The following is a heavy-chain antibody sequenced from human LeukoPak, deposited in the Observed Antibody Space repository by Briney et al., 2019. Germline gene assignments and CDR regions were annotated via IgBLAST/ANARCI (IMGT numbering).Heavy chain of an antibody. CDR1: GFTFNSYA. J-gene: IGHJ4*03. V-gene: IGHV3-23*01. Sequence: RGSLRDSRAASGFTFNSYAMSWVRPDPGKGLEWVADVGGSGGITYYPASVKGRFTISRDNSKNTLYLQRNSLRAEDTAVYYCAKEYFYDGRGYFYFYGWGHGALVTASS. D-gene: IGHD3-22*01. CDR3: AKEYFYDGRGYFYFYG. CDR2: VGGSGGIT.